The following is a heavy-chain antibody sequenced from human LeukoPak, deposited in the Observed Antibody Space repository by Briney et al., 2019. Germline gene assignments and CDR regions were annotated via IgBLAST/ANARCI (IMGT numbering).Heavy chain of an antibody. CDR3: ARRFGERLYSNNDAFDS. J-gene: IGHJ4*02. D-gene: IGHD4-11*01. V-gene: IGHV1-2*02. CDR1: GYTFTGYY. Sequence: ASVKVPCKASGYTFTGYYMHWVRQAPGQGLEWMGWINPNSGGTNYAQKFQGRVTMTRDTSISTAYMELSRLRSDDTAVYYCARRFGERLYSNNDAFDSWGQGTLVTVSS. CDR2: INPNSGGT.